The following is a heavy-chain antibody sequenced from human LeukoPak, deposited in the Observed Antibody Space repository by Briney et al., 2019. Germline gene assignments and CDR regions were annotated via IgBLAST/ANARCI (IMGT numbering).Heavy chain of an antibody. J-gene: IGHJ4*02. V-gene: IGHV1-2*02. CDR1: GYTFTGYY. Sequence: ASVKVSCKASGYTFTGYYMHWVRQAPGQGLEWMGWINPNSGGTNYAQKFQGRVTMTRDTSINTAYMELSRLTSDDTAVYYCGRKSAARKTSEFDYWGQGTLVTVSS. CDR2: INPNSGGT. D-gene: IGHD6-6*01. CDR3: GRKSAARKTSEFDY.